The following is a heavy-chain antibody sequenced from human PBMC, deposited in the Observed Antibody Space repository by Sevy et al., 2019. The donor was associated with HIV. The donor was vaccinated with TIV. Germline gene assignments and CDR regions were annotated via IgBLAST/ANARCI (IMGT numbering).Heavy chain of an antibody. CDR2: ISSSSSYV. D-gene: IGHD5-12*01. CDR3: ARDRKGEYSAYDGAGYFGMDV. V-gene: IGHV3-21*01. Sequence: GGSLRLSCVASGFTFSSYNMNWVRQAPGKGLEWVSSISSSSSYVYHADSVKGRFTISRDNAKNSLYLQMNNLRVEDTAVYYCARDRKGEYSAYDGAGYFGMDVWGQGITVTVSS. J-gene: IGHJ6*02. CDR1: GFTFSSYN.